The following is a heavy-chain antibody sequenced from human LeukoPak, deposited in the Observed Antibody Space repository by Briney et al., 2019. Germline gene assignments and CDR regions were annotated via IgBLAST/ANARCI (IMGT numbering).Heavy chain of an antibody. J-gene: IGHJ4*01. CDR2: INGSGGST. Sequence: GGSLRLSRAASGFTFSRYAMSSVRQAPGKGLEGVSAINGSGGSTYYADSVKGRVTISRDNSKNTLNLKTNSPGAEDTAEYYCAKQYSSSWYYFDVWGQGTLVTVSS. CDR1: GFTFSRYA. V-gene: IGHV3-23*01. D-gene: IGHD6-13*01. CDR3: AKQYSSSWYYFDV.